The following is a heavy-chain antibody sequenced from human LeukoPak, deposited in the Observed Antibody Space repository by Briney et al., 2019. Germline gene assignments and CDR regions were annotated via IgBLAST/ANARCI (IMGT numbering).Heavy chain of an antibody. CDR3: AKTVSGSYSYQGGDY. J-gene: IGHJ4*02. CDR1: GFTVSSNY. Sequence: GGSLRLSCAASGFTVSSNYMSWVRQAPGKGLEWVSVIYSGGSTYYADSVKGRFTISRHNSKNTLYLQMNSLRAEDTAVYYCAKTVSGSYSYQGGDYWGQGTLVTVSS. V-gene: IGHV3-53*04. CDR2: IYSGGST. D-gene: IGHD3-10*01.